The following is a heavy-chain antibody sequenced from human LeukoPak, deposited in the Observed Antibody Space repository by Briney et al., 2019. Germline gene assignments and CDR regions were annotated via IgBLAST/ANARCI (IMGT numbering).Heavy chain of an antibody. CDR2: ISYDATMK. D-gene: IGHD6-19*01. Sequence: GGSLRLSCAASGFTFSSYGMHWVRQAPGKGLEWVAVISYDATMKYYADSVKGRFSISRDNSKNTAFLQLNSLRAEDTAVFYCARAMYAYGSGWVFDGWGQGTLVTVSS. CDR1: GFTFSSYG. J-gene: IGHJ4*02. CDR3: ARAMYAYGSGWVFDG. V-gene: IGHV3-30*03.